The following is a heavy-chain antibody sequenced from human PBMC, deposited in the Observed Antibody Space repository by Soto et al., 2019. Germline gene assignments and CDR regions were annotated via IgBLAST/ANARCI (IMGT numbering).Heavy chain of an antibody. Sequence: SETLSLTCAVYGGSFSGYYWSWIRQPPGKGLEWIGEINHSGSTNYNPSLKSRVTISVDTSKNQFSLKLSSVTAADTAVYYCAGEPNSPSQENCSGGSCYSHYYYYMDVWGKGTTVTVSS. CDR3: AGEPNSPSQENCSGGSCYSHYYYYMDV. D-gene: IGHD2-15*01. V-gene: IGHV4-34*01. J-gene: IGHJ6*03. CDR2: INHSGST. CDR1: GGSFSGYY.